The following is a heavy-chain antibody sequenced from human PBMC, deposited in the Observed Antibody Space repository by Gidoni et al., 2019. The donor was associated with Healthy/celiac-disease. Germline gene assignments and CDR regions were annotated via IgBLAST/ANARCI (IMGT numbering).Heavy chain of an antibody. V-gene: IGHV3-30-3*01. CDR3: ARDPAAAGTGTHDY. CDR2: ISYDGSNK. D-gene: IGHD6-13*01. CDR1: GFTFSSYA. J-gene: IGHJ4*02. Sequence: QVQLVESGGGVVQPGRSLRLSCSASGFTFSSYAMHWVRQAPGKGLEWVAVISYDGSNKYYADSVKGRFTISRDNSKNTLYLQMNSLRAEDTAVYYCARDPAAAGTGTHDYWGQGTLVTVSP.